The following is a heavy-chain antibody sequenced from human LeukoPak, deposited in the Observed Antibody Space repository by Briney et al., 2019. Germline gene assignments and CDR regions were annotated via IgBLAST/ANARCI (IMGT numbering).Heavy chain of an antibody. CDR2: IYYSGST. CDR3: ARHGAVIGPAYWFDP. Sequence: PSETLSLTCTVSGGSISSYYWSWIRQPPGKGLEWIGSIYYSGSTYYNPSLESRVTISVDTSKNQFSLKLSSVTAADTALYYCARHGAVIGPAYWFDPWGQGTLVTVSS. J-gene: IGHJ5*02. CDR1: GGSISSYY. D-gene: IGHD4/OR15-4a*01. V-gene: IGHV4-59*05.